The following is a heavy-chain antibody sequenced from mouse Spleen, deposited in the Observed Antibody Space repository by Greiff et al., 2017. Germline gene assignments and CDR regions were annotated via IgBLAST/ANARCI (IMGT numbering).Heavy chain of an antibody. CDR1: GYSITSGYY. J-gene: IGHJ4*01. D-gene: IGHD2-14*01. Sequence: ESGPGLVKPSQSLSLTCSVTGYSITSGYYWNWIRQFPGNKLEWMGYISYDGSNNYNPSLKNRISITRDTSKNQFFLKLNSVTTEDTATYYCARAYYRYDGLYAMDYWGQGTSVTVSS. CDR3: ARAYYRYDGLYAMDY. V-gene: IGHV3-6*02. CDR2: ISYDGSN.